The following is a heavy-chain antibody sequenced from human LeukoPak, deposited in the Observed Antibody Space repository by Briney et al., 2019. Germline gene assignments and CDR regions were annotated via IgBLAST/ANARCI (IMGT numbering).Heavy chain of an antibody. D-gene: IGHD6-13*01. J-gene: IGHJ4*02. CDR2: INSDGSST. CDR1: GFTFSSYW. Sequence: PGGSLRLFCAASGFTFSSYWMHWVRQAPGKGLVWVSRINSDGSSTSYADSVKGRFTISRDNAKNTLYLQMNSLRAEDTAVYYCARMSSPRQGGFDYWGQGTLVTVSS. CDR3: ARMSSPRQGGFDY. V-gene: IGHV3-74*01.